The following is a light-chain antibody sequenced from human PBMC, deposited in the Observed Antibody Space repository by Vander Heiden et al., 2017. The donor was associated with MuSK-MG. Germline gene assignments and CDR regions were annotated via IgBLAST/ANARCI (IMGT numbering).Light chain of an antibody. CDR1: QSLSSN. CDR2: GAS. J-gene: IGKJ3*01. CDR3: QQSYNWPLT. V-gene: IGKV3-15*01. Sequence: EVLMTQSPATPSVSPGERATLSCRASQSLSSNLAWYQQKSGQAPRLLIYGASSGSGTEFTLIISSLQSEDFAVYFCQQSYNWPLTFGHGTKVDIK.